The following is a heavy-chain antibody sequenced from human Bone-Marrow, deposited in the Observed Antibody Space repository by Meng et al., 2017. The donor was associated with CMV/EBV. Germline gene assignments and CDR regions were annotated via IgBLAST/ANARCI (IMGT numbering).Heavy chain of an antibody. D-gene: IGHD2-2*01. J-gene: IGHJ4*02. CDR2: IVVGSGNT. V-gene: IGHV1-58*01. CDR1: GFTFTSSA. CDR3: ATAVVVPAAIDYFDY. Sequence: SVKVSCKASGFTFTSSAVQWVRQARGQRLEWIGWIVVGSGNTNYAQKFQERVTITRDMSTSTAYMELSSLRSEDTAVYYCATAVVVPAAIDYFDYWGQGTLVTVSS.